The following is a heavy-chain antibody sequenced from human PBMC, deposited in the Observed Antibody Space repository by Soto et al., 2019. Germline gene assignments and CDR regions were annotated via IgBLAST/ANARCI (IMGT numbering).Heavy chain of an antibody. Sequence: PGGSLRLSCAASGFTFSSYAMSWVRQAPGKGLEWVSAISGSGGSTYYADSVKGRFTISRGNSKNTLYLQMNSLRAEDTAVYYCAKHPLPTAAGTVSWFDPWGQGTLVTVSS. CDR3: AKHPLPTAAGTVSWFDP. D-gene: IGHD6-13*01. CDR2: ISGSGGST. CDR1: GFTFSSYA. V-gene: IGHV3-23*01. J-gene: IGHJ5*02.